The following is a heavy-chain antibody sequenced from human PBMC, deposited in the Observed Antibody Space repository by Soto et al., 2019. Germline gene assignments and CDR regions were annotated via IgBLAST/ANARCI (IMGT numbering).Heavy chain of an antibody. CDR1: GGSISSGGYY. D-gene: IGHD7-27*01. V-gene: IGHV4-31*03. CDR3: ARDSWGGLPLDY. Sequence: QVQLQESGPGLVKPSQTLSLTCTVSGGSISSGGYYWSWIRQHPGKGVEWIGYIYYSGSTYYNPSLKSRVTISVDTSKNQFSLKLSSVTAADTAVYYCARDSWGGLPLDYWGQGTLVTVSS. CDR2: IYYSGST. J-gene: IGHJ4*02.